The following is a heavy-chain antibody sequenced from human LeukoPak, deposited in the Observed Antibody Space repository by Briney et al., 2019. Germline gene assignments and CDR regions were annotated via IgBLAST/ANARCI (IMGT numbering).Heavy chain of an antibody. CDR3: ARVAPRSSWYLDY. J-gene: IGHJ4*02. D-gene: IGHD6-13*01. V-gene: IGHV4-61*02. Sequence: SETLSLTCTVSGGSISSGSYYWSWIRQPAGKGLEYIGRIYTSGSTNYNPSLESRVTISVDTSKNQFSLKLSSVTAADTAVYFCARVAPRSSWYLDYWGQGTLVTVSS. CDR1: GGSISSGSYY. CDR2: IYTSGST.